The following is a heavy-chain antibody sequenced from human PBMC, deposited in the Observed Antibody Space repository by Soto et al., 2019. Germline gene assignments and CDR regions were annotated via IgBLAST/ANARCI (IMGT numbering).Heavy chain of an antibody. V-gene: IGHV3-13*01. J-gene: IGHJ6*02. CDR3: ARAPYDSSGYYYYYYGMDV. CDR2: IGTAGDT. Sequence: GGSLRLSFAASGFTFSSYDMHWVRQATGKGLEWVSAIGTAGDTYYPGSVKGRFTISRENAKNSLYLQMNSLRAGDTAVYYCARAPYDSSGYYYYYYGMDVWGQGTTVTVSS. CDR1: GFTFSSYD. D-gene: IGHD3-22*01.